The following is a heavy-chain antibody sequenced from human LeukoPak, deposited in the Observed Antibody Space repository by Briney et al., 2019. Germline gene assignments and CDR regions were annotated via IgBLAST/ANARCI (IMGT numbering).Heavy chain of an antibody. V-gene: IGHV4-59*12. CDR2: IYYSGST. CDR1: GGSISSYY. J-gene: IGHJ4*02. Sequence: SETLSLTCTVSGGSISSYYWSWIRQPPGKGLEWMGDIYYSGSTNYNPSLKSRVTISVDTSKNQFSLKLNSVTAADTAVYYCARDRGSYRFDYWGQGTLVTVSS. D-gene: IGHD1-26*01. CDR3: ARDRGSYRFDY.